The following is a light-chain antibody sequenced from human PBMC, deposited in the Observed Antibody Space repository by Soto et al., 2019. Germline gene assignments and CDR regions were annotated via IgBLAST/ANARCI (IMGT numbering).Light chain of an antibody. CDR3: QQYNNWPGT. CDR2: GAS. Sequence: ETVLTQSPGTLSLSPGERATLSCRASQSVYNNFLAWYQQRPGQAPTLLIYGASTRATGIPARFSGSGSGTEFTLTISSLQSEDFAVYYCQQYNNWPGTFGQGTKVDIK. J-gene: IGKJ1*01. CDR1: QSVYNN. V-gene: IGKV3-15*01.